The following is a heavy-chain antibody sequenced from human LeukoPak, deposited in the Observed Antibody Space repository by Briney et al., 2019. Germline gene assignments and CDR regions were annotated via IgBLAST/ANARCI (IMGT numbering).Heavy chain of an antibody. Sequence: GASVKVSCKASGYNFISYYMHWVRQAPGQGLEWMGIINPSGGSIGYAQKFQDRVTMTRDTSTSTVYMELSSLKSEDTAVYYCAREDVVLVDAVRYYYYGMDIWGQGTTVTVSS. CDR2: INPSGGSI. V-gene: IGHV1-46*01. CDR1: GYNFISYY. J-gene: IGHJ6*02. D-gene: IGHD2-8*01. CDR3: AREDVVLVDAVRYYYYGMDI.